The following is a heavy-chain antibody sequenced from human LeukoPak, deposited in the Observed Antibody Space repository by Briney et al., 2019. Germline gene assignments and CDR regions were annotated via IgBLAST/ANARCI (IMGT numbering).Heavy chain of an antibody. CDR2: ISGSGGST. D-gene: IGHD3-10*01. J-gene: IGHJ4*02. CDR1: GFTFSSYA. V-gene: IGHV3-23*01. CDR3: ARVSYYYGSGSYPVDY. Sequence: PGGSLRLSCAASGFTFSSYAMSWVRQAPGKGLEWVSAISGSGGSTYYADSVKGRFTISRDNSKNTLYLQMNSLRAEDTAVYYCARVSYYYGSGSYPVDYWGQGTLVTVSS.